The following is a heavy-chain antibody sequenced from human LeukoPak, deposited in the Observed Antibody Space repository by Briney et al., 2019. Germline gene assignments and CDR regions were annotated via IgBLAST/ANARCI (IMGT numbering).Heavy chain of an antibody. Sequence: PGGSLRLSCAASGFTFSSYEMNWVRQAPGKGLEWVSYISSSGGTIYYADSVKGLFTISRDNAKNSLYLQMNSLRAEDTAVYYCASSGYSYGYVGWFDPWGQGTLVTVSS. CDR2: ISSSGGTI. J-gene: IGHJ5*02. D-gene: IGHD5-18*01. V-gene: IGHV3-48*03. CDR1: GFTFSSYE. CDR3: ASSGYSYGYVGWFDP.